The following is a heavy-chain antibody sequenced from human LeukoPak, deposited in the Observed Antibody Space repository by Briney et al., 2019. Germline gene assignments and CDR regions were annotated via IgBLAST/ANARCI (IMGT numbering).Heavy chain of an antibody. V-gene: IGHV3-30*18. J-gene: IGHJ4*02. CDR2: ISEDGINK. D-gene: IGHD6-13*01. Sequence: HTGRSLRLSCAAPGFTFSNYGMHCVRQAPGKGLEWVAGISEDGINKYYADSVKARFTISRDNSNNTLFLQMNNLRADDTAVYYCAKDRETTASGTFDYWGQGALVTVSS. CDR1: GFTFSNYG. CDR3: AKDRETTASGTFDY.